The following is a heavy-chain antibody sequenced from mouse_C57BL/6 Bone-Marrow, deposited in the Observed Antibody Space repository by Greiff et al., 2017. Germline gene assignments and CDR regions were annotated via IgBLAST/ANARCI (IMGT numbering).Heavy chain of an antibody. J-gene: IGHJ4*01. V-gene: IGHV1-59*01. CDR3: ARAFGYDGSYAMDY. CDR2: IDPSDGDT. D-gene: IGHD2-2*01. Sequence: QVQLQQPGAELVRPGTSVKLSCKASGYTFTSYWMHWVKQRPGQGLEWIGVIDPSDGDTNYNQKFKGKATLTVDTSSTTAYMQLSSRPSAEAAVLYCARAFGYDGSYAMDYWGQGTSVTGSS. CDR1: GYTFTSYW.